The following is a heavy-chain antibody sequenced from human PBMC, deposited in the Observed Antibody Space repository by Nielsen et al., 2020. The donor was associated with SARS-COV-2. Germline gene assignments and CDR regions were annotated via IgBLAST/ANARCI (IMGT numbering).Heavy chain of an antibody. CDR2: ISASGGST. J-gene: IGHJ4*02. CDR1: GFTFNIYA. V-gene: IGHV3-23*01. Sequence: GESLKISCAASGFTFNIYAMAWVRRTPGRGLQWVSGISASGGSTYYTDSVKGRFAVSRDNSKNTLYLQMNSLRAEDTAVYYCAKVESSSSKIFDYWGQGTLVTVSS. CDR3: AKVESSSSKIFDY.